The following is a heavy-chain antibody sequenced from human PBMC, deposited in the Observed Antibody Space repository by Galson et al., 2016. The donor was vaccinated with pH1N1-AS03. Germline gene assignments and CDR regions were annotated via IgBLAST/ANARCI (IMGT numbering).Heavy chain of an antibody. CDR2: IIPSLDVP. CDR3: ARDSTITGTTEDDALDI. CDR1: GGTFSSYV. V-gene: IGHV1-69*04. J-gene: IGHJ3*02. D-gene: IGHD1-14*01. Sequence: SVKVSCKASGGTFSSYVINWVRQAPGQGLEWMGRIIPSLDVPNYAQKFQGRVTITADKSTRTAYMELSSLRSEDMAVYYCARDSTITGTTEDDALDIWGQGTMVIVSS.